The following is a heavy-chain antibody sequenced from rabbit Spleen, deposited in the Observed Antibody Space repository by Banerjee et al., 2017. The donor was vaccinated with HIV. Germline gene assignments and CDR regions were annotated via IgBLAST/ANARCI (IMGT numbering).Heavy chain of an antibody. D-gene: IGHD1-1*01. V-gene: IGHV1S7*01. CDR3: ARDLVGVIGWNFYL. CDR2: IDPVFGIT. Sequence: QELVESGGGLVQPGESLKVSCKASGFTLSSYYMNWVRQAPGKGLEWIGYIDPVFGITYYANWVNGRFSISRENAQNTVFLQMTSLTAADRATYFCARDLVGVIGWNFYLWGPGTLVTVS. CDR1: GFTLSSYY. J-gene: IGHJ4*01.